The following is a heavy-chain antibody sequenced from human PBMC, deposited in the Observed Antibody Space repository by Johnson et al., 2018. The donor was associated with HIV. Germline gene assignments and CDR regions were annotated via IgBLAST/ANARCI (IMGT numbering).Heavy chain of an antibody. D-gene: IGHD6-6*01. V-gene: IGHV3-33*01. CDR1: GFTFSSYG. Sequence: QVQLVESGGGVVQPGRSLRLSCAASGFTFSSYGMHWVRQAPGKGLEWVAVIWYDGSNKYYADSVKGRFTISRDNSKRSLYLQMNSLRTEDTAIYYCVRLEDTTSSAGLGAFDIWGQGTMVTVSS. J-gene: IGHJ3*02. CDR2: IWYDGSNK. CDR3: VRLEDTTSSAGLGAFDI.